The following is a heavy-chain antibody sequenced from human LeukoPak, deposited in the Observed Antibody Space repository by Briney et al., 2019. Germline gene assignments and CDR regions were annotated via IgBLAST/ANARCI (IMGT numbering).Heavy chain of an antibody. CDR3: AKDVGSGYEETYYYYGMDV. Sequence: GGSLRLSCAASGFTFSSYGMHWVRQAPGKGLEWVAVISYDGSNKYYADSVKGRFTISRDNSKNTLYLQMNSLRAEDAAVYYCAKDVGSGYEETYYYYGMDVWGQGTTVTVSS. V-gene: IGHV3-30*18. J-gene: IGHJ6*02. CDR1: GFTFSSYG. CDR2: ISYDGSNK. D-gene: IGHD5-12*01.